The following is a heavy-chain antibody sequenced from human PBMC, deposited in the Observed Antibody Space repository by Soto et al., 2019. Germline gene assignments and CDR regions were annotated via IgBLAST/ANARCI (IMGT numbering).Heavy chain of an antibody. CDR1: GYTFTSYG. CDR3: ARDRSSGWPDSFDY. V-gene: IGHV1-18*01. D-gene: IGHD6-19*01. Sequence: QVQLVQSGAEVKKPGASVEVACKTSGYTFTSYGISWVRQAPGQGLEWMGWISGNNGNTNYAQKLQGRVTMTTDTXXSTAYMELRSLRSDDTAVYYCARDRSSGWPDSFDYWGQGTLVTVSS. CDR2: ISGNNGNT. J-gene: IGHJ4*02.